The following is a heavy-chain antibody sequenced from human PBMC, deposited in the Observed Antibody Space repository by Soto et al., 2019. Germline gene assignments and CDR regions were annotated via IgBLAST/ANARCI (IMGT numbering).Heavy chain of an antibody. CDR2: ISHSGST. V-gene: IGHV4-38-2*01. CDR3: ARGPEMRFDY. Sequence: SETLSLTCAVSGYSISGGYYWGWIRQPPGKGLEWIESISHSGSTYYSPSLKSRVTISLDTSKNQFSLNLRSVTAAETAVYYCARGPEMRFDYWGQGILVTVSS. J-gene: IGHJ4*02. CDR1: GYSISGGYY.